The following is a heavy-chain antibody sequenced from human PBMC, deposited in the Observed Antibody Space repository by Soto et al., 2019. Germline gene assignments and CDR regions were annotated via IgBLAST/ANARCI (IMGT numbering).Heavy chain of an antibody. V-gene: IGHV2-5*01. CDR2: IYSNDDK. Sequence: QITLKESGRTLVKPTQTLTLTCTVSGFSLTTGGVGVVWIRQPPGKALEWLALIYSNDDKRYRPSLKSRITTTEDPSKIRVISTLTDVDPANTATDYSALRCNDGVNSIWGPGAFVTVSS. CDR3: ALRCNDGVNSI. D-gene: IGHD1-1*01. CDR1: GFSLTTGGVG. J-gene: IGHJ3*02.